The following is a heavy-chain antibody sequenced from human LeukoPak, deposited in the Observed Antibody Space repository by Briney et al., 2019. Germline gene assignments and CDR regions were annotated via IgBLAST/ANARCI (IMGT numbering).Heavy chain of an antibody. CDR2: ISSSGSTI. CDR1: GFTFSSYE. D-gene: IGHD2-2*01. Sequence: PGGSLRLSCAASGFTFSSYEMNWVRQAPGKGLEWVSYISSSGSTIYYADSVKGRFTISRDNAKNSLYLQMNSLRAEDTAVYYCARSKGYCSSTSCYSLAYYFDYWGQGTLVTVSS. V-gene: IGHV3-48*03. J-gene: IGHJ4*02. CDR3: ARSKGYCSSTSCYSLAYYFDY.